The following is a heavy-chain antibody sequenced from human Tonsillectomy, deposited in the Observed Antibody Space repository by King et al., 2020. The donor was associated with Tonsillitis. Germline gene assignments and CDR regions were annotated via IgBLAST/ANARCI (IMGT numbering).Heavy chain of an antibody. D-gene: IGHD4/OR15-4a*01. CDR2: ISHDGRNE. V-gene: IGHV3-33*01. J-gene: IGHJ4*02. CDR3: VRDGANYNVDY. Sequence: VQLVESGGGVVQPGRSLRLSCVVSGLTFRHCGMHWVRPTPGKGLEGVAFISHDGRNEYYADSVKGRFTISREDSKNTLYLQVNSLRAEDTAVYYCVRDGANYNVDYWGQGTLVTVSS. CDR1: GLTFRHCG.